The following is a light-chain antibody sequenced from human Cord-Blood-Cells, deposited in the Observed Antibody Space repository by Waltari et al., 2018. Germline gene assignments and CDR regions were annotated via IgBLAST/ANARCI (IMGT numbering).Light chain of an antibody. J-gene: IGLJ3*02. Sequence: QSALTQPRPVSASPRRSVTISCTRTSSDVGGYNYVSWYQQHPGKAPKLMIYDVSRRPSGVPDRFSGSKSGNTASLTISGLQAEDEADYYCCSYAGSYTWVFGGGTKLTVL. CDR2: DVS. CDR3: CSYAGSYTWV. V-gene: IGLV2-11*01. CDR1: SSDVGGYNY.